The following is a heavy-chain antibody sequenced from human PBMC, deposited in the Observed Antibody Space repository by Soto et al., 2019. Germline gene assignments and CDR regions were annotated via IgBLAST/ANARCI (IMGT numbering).Heavy chain of an antibody. CDR1: GFTFSGNA. V-gene: IGHV3-23*01. Sequence: GGPLGPSCPASGFTFSGNAMSWVRRAPGKGLEWVSAISGSGGSTYYADSVKGRFTISRDNSKNTLYLQMNSLRAEDTAVYYCAKDRGYSYGTLFWGQGTTVTVSS. D-gene: IGHD5-18*01. CDR2: ISGSGGST. J-gene: IGHJ6*02. CDR3: AKDRGYSYGTLF.